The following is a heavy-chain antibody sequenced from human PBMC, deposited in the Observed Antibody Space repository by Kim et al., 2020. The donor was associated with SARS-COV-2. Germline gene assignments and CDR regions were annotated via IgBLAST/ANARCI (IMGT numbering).Heavy chain of an antibody. CDR1: GGSISSYY. V-gene: IGHV4-59*01. CDR2: IYYSGST. CDR3: ARLTVVTHWYFDL. Sequence: SQTLSLTCTVSGGSISSYYWSWIRQPPGKGLEWIGYIYYSGSTNYNPSLKSRVTISVDTSKNQFSLKLSSVTAADTAVYYCARLTVVTHWYFDLWGRGTL. J-gene: IGHJ2*01. D-gene: IGHD2-21*02.